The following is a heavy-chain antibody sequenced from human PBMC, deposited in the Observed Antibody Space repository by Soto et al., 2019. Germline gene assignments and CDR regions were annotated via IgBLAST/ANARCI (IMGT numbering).Heavy chain of an antibody. CDR2: IWYDGSNK. J-gene: IGHJ4*02. D-gene: IGHD4-17*01. V-gene: IGHV3-33*01. CDR3: ARDSPYGAQGEIDY. CDR1: GFTFSSYG. Sequence: GGSLRLSCAASGFTFSSYGMHWVRQAPGKGLEWVAVIWYDGSNKYYADSVKGRFTISRDNSKNTLYLQMNSLRAEDTAVYYCARDSPYGAQGEIDYWGQGTLVTVSS.